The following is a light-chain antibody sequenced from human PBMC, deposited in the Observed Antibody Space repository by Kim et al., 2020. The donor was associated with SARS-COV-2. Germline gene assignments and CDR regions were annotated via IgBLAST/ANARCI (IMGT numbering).Light chain of an antibody. V-gene: IGKV1-8*01. CDR1: QGISSY. Sequence: ASTGDRVTITCRASQGISSYLAWYQQKPGTVPKFLISAASTLHSGVPSRFSGSGSGTDFTLTISGLQSEDFATYYCQQYYTYPLTCGGGTKVDIK. CDR3: QQYYTYPLT. CDR2: AAS. J-gene: IGKJ4*01.